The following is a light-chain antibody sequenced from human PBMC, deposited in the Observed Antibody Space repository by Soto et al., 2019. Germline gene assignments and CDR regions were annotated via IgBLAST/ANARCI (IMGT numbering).Light chain of an antibody. CDR2: EVS. V-gene: IGLV2-14*01. CDR1: SSDVGGYKY. Sequence: QSVLTQPASVSGSPGQSITISCTGTSSDVGGYKYVSWYQQYPGKAPKLVIFEVSNRPSGVSYRFSGSKSGNTASLTISGLQAEDEADYYCGSYTTSSTVEVFGTGTKLTVL. CDR3: GSYTTSSTVEV. J-gene: IGLJ1*01.